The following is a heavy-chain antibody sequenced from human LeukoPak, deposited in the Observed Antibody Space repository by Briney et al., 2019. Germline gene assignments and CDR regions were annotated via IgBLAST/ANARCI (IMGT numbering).Heavy chain of an antibody. V-gene: IGHV3-9*01. J-gene: IGHJ4*02. CDR3: AKRGSGYNHFDY. CDR2: ISWNSGSI. Sequence: GGSLRLSCAASGFTFDDYAMHWVRQAPGKGLEWVSGISWNSGSIGYADSVKGRFTISRDNSKNTLYLQMNSLRAEDTAVYYCAKRGSGYNHFDYWGQGTLVTVSS. D-gene: IGHD3-3*01. CDR1: GFTFDDYA.